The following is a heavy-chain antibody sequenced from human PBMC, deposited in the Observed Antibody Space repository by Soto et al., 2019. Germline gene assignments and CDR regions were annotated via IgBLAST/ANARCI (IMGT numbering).Heavy chain of an antibody. CDR2: ISGSGGST. CDR1: GFTFSSYA. Sequence: EVQLLESGGGLVQPGGSLRLSCAASGFTFSSYAMSWVRQAPGTGLEWVSAISGSGGSTYYADSVKGRFTISRDNSKNTLYLQMNSLRAEDTAVYYCAKDGKGSGYYYVGAFDSWGQGTMVNVSS. V-gene: IGHV3-23*01. J-gene: IGHJ3*02. CDR3: AKDGKGSGYYYVGAFDS. D-gene: IGHD3-22*01.